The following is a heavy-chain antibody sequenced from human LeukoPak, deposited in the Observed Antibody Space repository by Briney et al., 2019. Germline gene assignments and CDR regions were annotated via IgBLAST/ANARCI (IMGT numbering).Heavy chain of an antibody. CDR1: GGSVSSGSYY. D-gene: IGHD2-2*03. V-gene: IGHV4-61*01. J-gene: IGHJ3*02. Sequence: PSETLSLTCTVSGGSVSSGSYYWSWIRQPPGKGLEWIGYIYYSGSTNYNPSLKSRVTISVDTSKNQFSLKLSSVTAADTAMYYCARDRSSSGYCSSTSCYDDAFDIWGQGTMVTVSS. CDR3: ARDRSSSGYCSSTSCYDDAFDI. CDR2: IYYSGST.